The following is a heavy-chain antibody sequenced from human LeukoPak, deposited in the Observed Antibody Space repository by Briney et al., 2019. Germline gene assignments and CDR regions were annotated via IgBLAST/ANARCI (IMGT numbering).Heavy chain of an antibody. J-gene: IGHJ4*02. CDR1: GFTFSSYS. CDR2: ISYSSSTI. V-gene: IGHV3-48*01. D-gene: IGHD4-17*01. Sequence: GGSLRLSCAASGFTFSSYSMNWARQGPGKGPEWVSYISYSSSTIYYADSVKGRFTISRDNAKNSLYLQMDSLRAEDTAVYYCARDRLHYGEYEKTFDYWGQGTLVTVSS. CDR3: ARDRLHYGEYEKTFDY.